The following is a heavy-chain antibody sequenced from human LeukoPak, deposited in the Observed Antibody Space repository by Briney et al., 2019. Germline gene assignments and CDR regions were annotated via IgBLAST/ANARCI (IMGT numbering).Heavy chain of an antibody. J-gene: IGHJ3*02. Sequence: SETLSLTCTVSGGSISSYYWSWIRQPPGKGLEWIGYIYYSGSTYYNPSLKSRVTISVDTSKNQFSLKLSSVTAADTAVYYCARKPPVGAEAFDIWGQGTMVTVSS. CDR2: IYYSGST. V-gene: IGHV4-59*12. D-gene: IGHD1-26*01. CDR3: ARKPPVGAEAFDI. CDR1: GGSISSYY.